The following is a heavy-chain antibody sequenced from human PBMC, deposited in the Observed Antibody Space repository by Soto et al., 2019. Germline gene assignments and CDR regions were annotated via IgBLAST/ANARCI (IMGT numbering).Heavy chain of an antibody. CDR1: GFIFRSYS. CDR3: ARDSNFDY. V-gene: IGHV3-48*02. CDR2: ISGSSDTI. D-gene: IGHD4-4*01. J-gene: IGHJ4*02. Sequence: EVQLVESGGGLVQPGGSLRLSCAASGFIFRSYSMGWIRQAPGKGLEWISYISGSSDTIYYADSVKGRFTISRDNAQNSVYLQMNSLRDEDTAVYYCARDSNFDYWGQGTLVTVSS.